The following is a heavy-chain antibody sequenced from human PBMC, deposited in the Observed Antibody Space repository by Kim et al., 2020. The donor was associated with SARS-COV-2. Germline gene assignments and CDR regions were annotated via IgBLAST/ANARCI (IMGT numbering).Heavy chain of an antibody. J-gene: IGHJ4*02. CDR1: GYSFTSYW. V-gene: IGHV5-10-1*01. CDR2: IDPSDSYT. CDR3: ARLSPIHLWSWGLDY. D-gene: IGHD5-18*01. Sequence: GESLKISCKGSGYSFTSYWISWVRQMPGKGLEWMGRIDPSDSYTNYSPSFQGHVTISADKSISTAYLQWSSLKASDTAMYYCARLSPIHLWSWGLDYWGQGTLVTVSS.